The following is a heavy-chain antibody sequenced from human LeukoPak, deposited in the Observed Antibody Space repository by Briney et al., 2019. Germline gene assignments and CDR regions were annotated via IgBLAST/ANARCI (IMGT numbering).Heavy chain of an antibody. CDR1: GFTFSIYW. D-gene: IGHD3-10*01. CDR3: ARLRSGYYFDY. Sequence: GGSLRLSCAASGFTFSIYWVHWVRQAPGKGLEWVANIKQDGSEKYCVDSVKGRFTISRDNAKNSLYLQMNSLRAEDTAVYYCARLRSGYYFDYWGQGTLVTVSS. J-gene: IGHJ4*02. CDR2: IKQDGSEK. V-gene: IGHV3-7*01.